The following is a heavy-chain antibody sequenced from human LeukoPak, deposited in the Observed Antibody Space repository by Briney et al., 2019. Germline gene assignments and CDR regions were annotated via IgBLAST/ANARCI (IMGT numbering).Heavy chain of an antibody. CDR3: ARDLGCTNGVCYPTPWFDP. CDR1: GYTFTTHY. V-gene: IGHV1-69*05. D-gene: IGHD2-8*01. Sequence: GASVKVSCKASGYTFTTHYIHWVRQAPGQGLEWMGGIIPIFGTANYAQKFQGRVTITTDESTSTAYMELSSLRSEDTAVYYCARDLGCTNGVCYPTPWFDPWGQGTLVTVSS. CDR2: IIPIFGTA. J-gene: IGHJ5*02.